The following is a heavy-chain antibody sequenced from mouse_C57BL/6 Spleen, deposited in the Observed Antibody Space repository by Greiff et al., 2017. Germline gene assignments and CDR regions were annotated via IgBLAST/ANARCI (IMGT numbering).Heavy chain of an antibody. CDR1: GYTFTSYW. Sequence: QVQLQQSGAELVKPGASVKMSCKASGYTFTSYWITWVKQRPGQGLEWIGVIYPGSGSTNYNEKFKSKATLTVDTSSSTAYMQLSSLTSEDSAVYYCAREEITTVVAVDYWGQGTTLTVSS. CDR2: IYPGSGST. CDR3: AREEITTVVAVDY. V-gene: IGHV1-55*01. J-gene: IGHJ2*01. D-gene: IGHD1-1*01.